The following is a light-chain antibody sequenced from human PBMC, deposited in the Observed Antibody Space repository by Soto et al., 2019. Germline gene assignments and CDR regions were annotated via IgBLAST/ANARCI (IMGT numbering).Light chain of an antibody. CDR3: QQFVSSPLT. CDR2: GAS. Sequence: EIVLTQSPGTLSLSPGERATLSCRASQSVTQNFLAWYQQRPGQSPRLLIYGASNRSAGIPDRFSGSGSGTDFSLTISRLEPEDFAVYYCQQFVSSPLTFGAWTKLEIK. J-gene: IGKJ4*01. CDR1: QSVTQNF. V-gene: IGKV3-20*01.